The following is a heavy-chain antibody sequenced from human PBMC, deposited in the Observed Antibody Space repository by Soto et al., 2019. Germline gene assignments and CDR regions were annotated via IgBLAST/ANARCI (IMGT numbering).Heavy chain of an antibody. D-gene: IGHD3-22*01. J-gene: IGHJ3*02. CDR2: INHSGST. Sequence: LSLTCAVYGGSFSGYYWSWIRQPPGKGLEWIGEINHSGSTNYNPSLKSRVTISVDTSKNQFSLKLSSVTAADTAVYYCARWGYDSSGYYLHDAFDIWGQGTMVTVSS. CDR1: GGSFSGYY. V-gene: IGHV4-34*01. CDR3: ARWGYDSSGYYLHDAFDI.